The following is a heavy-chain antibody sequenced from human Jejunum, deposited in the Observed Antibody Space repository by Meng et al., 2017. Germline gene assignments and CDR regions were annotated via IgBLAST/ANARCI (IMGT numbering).Heavy chain of an antibody. V-gene: IGHV3-23*01. CDR2: INSAGST. CDR1: GFRFSSYV. J-gene: IGHJ6*02. D-gene: IGHD5-18*01. Sequence: GEFLKISCVASGFRFSSYVMSWVRQAPGEGLEGVSGINSAGSTYYVDSVKGRFTISRDNSKNTLYLQMNSLRVEDTDVYYCTKDQRVDTNVVKYYYYYGMDVWGQGTTVTVSS. CDR3: TKDQRVDTNVVKYYYYYGMDV.